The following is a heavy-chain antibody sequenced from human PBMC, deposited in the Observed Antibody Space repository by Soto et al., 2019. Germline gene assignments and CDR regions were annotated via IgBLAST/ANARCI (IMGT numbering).Heavy chain of an antibody. D-gene: IGHD5-12*01. CDR3: ARGQEGIVATH. CDR2: VKDGGST. Sequence: QVQLQQWGAGLLKPSETLSLTCTVNGGSLTGYYWSWIRQPPGKGLEWLGEVKDGGSTNYSPSLWGRVSISADTSKNHFSLRLNSVTAADTAVYFCARGQEGIVATHWDQGALVTVSS. V-gene: IGHV4-34*01. CDR1: GGSLTGYY. J-gene: IGHJ4*02.